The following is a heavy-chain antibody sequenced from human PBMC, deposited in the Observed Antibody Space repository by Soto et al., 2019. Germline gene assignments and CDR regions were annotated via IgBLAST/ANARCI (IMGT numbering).Heavy chain of an antibody. CDR3: ARGRYGDY. Sequence: QVHLVQSGAEVKKPGASVKVSCQGSGYAFTTYGITWVRQAPGQGLEWMGWISAHNGNTNYAQKLQGRVTVTRDTSTSTAERELRGLRYDDTAVYYCARGRYGDYWGQGALVTVSS. J-gene: IGHJ4*02. CDR1: GYAFTTYG. V-gene: IGHV1-18*01. CDR2: ISAHNGNT. D-gene: IGHD1-1*01.